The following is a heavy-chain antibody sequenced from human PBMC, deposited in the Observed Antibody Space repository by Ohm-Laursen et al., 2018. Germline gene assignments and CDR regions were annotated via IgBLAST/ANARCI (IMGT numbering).Heavy chain of an antibody. CDR2: IFSPDEK. Sequence: TWVRQAPGKALEWLAHIFSPDEKSYRTSLRSRLTVSKDTSKSQVVLTMTNMDPVDTATYYCARIRWQWLPYFDYWGQGTLVTVSS. V-gene: IGHV2-26*01. D-gene: IGHD6-19*01. CDR3: ARIRWQWLPYFDY. J-gene: IGHJ4*02.